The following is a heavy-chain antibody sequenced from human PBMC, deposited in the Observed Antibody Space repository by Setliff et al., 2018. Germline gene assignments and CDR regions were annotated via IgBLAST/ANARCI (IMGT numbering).Heavy chain of an antibody. CDR1: VYSISRDCH. J-gene: IGHJ4*02. Sequence: SETLTLTCAVSVYSISRDCHWGWIRQPPGKGLEWIGSIYYSGNTYYNASLKGRVTISGDTSKNQFSLKLTAVTAADTAIYYCARHRAVAGAYYFDFWGQGTLVTVSS. CDR3: ARHRAVAGAYYFDF. V-gene: IGHV4-38-2*01. CDR2: IYYSGNT. D-gene: IGHD6-19*01.